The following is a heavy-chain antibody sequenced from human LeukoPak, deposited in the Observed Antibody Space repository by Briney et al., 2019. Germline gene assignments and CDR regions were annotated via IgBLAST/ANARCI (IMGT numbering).Heavy chain of an antibody. J-gene: IGHJ4*02. CDR2: IYYGDST. CDR1: GFTFSNYW. V-gene: IGHV3-53*01. CDR3: ARDPWSGSSL. D-gene: IGHD3-3*01. Sequence: GGSLRLSCEGSGFTFSNYWMSWVRQAPGKGLEWVSVIYYGDSTYYADSVKGRFTISRDNSKNTLYLQMNSLRAEDTAVYYCARDPWSGSSLWGQGTLVTVSS.